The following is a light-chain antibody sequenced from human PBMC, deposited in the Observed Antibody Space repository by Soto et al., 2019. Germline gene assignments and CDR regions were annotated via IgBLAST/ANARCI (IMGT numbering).Light chain of an antibody. CDR2: DAY. CDR1: QSVGHMF. CDR3: HQCASSFGT. J-gene: IGKJ1*01. Sequence: EIVLTQSPDTLSLSPGDRATLSCRASQSVGHMFLAWFQQKPGQAPRLLIFDAYRRATGIPDRFSGSGSGTNFALTISRLEPEDFALYYCHQCASSFGTFGQGTKVDIK. V-gene: IGKV3-20*01.